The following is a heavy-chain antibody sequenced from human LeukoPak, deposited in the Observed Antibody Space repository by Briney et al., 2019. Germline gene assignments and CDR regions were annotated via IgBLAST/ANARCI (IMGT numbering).Heavy chain of an antibody. J-gene: IGHJ4*02. CDR3: AREAAVGTGGFDY. D-gene: IGHD6-13*01. CDR2: IYNSGSA. V-gene: IGHV4-59*01. Sequence: SETVSLTCTVSGGSISAYYWSWIRQPPGKGMEWIGYIYNSGSANYNPSLQSRVTILIDTSKKQFSLKVSSVTAADTAVYYCAREAAVGTGGFDYWGQGTLVTVSS. CDR1: GGSISAYY.